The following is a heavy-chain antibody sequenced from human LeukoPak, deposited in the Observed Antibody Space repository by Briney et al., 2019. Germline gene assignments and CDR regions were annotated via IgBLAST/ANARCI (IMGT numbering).Heavy chain of an antibody. D-gene: IGHD3-22*01. J-gene: IGHJ1*01. V-gene: IGHV3-74*01. CDR2: IKSDGNT. CDR1: GFTFSSYW. Sequence: SGGSLRLSCAASGFTFSSYWMHWVRQAPGKGLVWVSRIKSDGNTNYADSVKGRFTISRDNAKNTVSLQTNSLRAEDTGVYYCARAPSESGGYYPEYFRHWGQGTLVTVSS. CDR3: ARAPSESGGYYPEYFRH.